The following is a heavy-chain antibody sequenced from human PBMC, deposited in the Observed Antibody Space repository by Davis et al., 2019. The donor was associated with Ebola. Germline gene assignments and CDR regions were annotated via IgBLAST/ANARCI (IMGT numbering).Heavy chain of an antibody. Sequence: ASVKVSCKASGYTFTVHYMHWVRQAPGQGLEWMGWMNPNSGGTNIAQKFQGRVTMARDTSISTAFMELSRLTSDDTAIYYCTRHAGTTMTSFFQHWGQGTLVTVSS. J-gene: IGHJ4*02. CDR3: TRHAGTTMTSFFQH. CDR2: MNPNSGGT. D-gene: IGHD1-14*01. V-gene: IGHV1-2*02. CDR1: GYTFTVHY.